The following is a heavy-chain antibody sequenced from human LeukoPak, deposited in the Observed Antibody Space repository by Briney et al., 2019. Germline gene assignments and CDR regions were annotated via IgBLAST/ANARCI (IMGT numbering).Heavy chain of an antibody. Sequence: GGSLRLSCAASGFTFSSYWMHWVRQAPGKGLVWVSRINSDGSSTSYADSVKGRFTISRDNAKNTLYLQMNSLRAEDTAVYYCARSGYSGFNTKYYYYYGMDVWGQGTTVTVSS. J-gene: IGHJ6*02. CDR3: ARSGYSGFNTKYYYYYGMDV. D-gene: IGHD5-12*01. CDR1: GFTFSSYW. V-gene: IGHV3-74*01. CDR2: INSDGSST.